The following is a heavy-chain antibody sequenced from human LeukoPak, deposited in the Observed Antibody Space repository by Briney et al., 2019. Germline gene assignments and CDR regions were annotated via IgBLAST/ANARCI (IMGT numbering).Heavy chain of an antibody. CDR1: GFTFSGYG. CDR2: ISGSGITT. V-gene: IGHV3-23*01. Sequence: PGGSLRLSCAASGFTFSGYGMSWVRQAPGKELEWVSGISGSGITTWYADSVKGRLTISRDNSKNTLYLQMNSLRVEDTAVYYCAKMSAPAFFESWGQGTLATVSS. D-gene: IGHD6-13*01. J-gene: IGHJ4*02. CDR3: AKMSAPAFFES.